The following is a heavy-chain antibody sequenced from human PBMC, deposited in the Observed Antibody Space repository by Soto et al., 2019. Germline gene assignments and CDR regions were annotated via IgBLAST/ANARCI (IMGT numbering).Heavy chain of an antibody. V-gene: IGHV4-59*01. CDR2: IYYSGST. J-gene: IGHJ5*02. CDR3: ARVIGRSIAARPFLFDP. D-gene: IGHD6-6*01. Sequence: SETLSLTCTVSGGSISSYYWSWIRQPPGKGLEWIGYIYYSGSTNYNPSLKSRVTISVDTSKNQFSLKLSSVTAADTAVYYCARVIGRSIAARPFLFDPWGQGTLVTSPQ. CDR1: GGSISSYY.